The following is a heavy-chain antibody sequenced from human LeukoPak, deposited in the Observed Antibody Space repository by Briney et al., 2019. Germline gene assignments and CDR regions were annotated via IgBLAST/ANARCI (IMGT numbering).Heavy chain of an antibody. Sequence: PSGTLSLTCAVSGGSISSSNWWSWVRQPPGKGLEWIGEIYHSGSTNYNPSLKSRVTISVDTSKNQFSLNLSSVTAADTAVYYCARHHFGGIYNAFDIWGQGTMVTVSS. CDR1: GGSISSSNW. V-gene: IGHV4-4*02. D-gene: IGHD4-23*01. CDR3: ARHHFGGIYNAFDI. J-gene: IGHJ3*02. CDR2: IYHSGST.